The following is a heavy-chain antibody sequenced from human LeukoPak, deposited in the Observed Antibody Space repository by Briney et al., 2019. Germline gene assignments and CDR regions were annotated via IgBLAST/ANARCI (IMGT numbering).Heavy chain of an antibody. V-gene: IGHV3-74*01. CDR3: ARTSSYGDLPSYGMDV. Sequence: GGSLRLSCAASGFTFSSYWMHWVRQAPGKGLVWVSRINSDGSSTSYADSVKGRFTISRDNAKNTLYLQMNSLRAEDTAVYYCARTSSYGDLPSYGMDVWGQGTTVTVSS. J-gene: IGHJ6*02. D-gene: IGHD4-17*01. CDR2: INSDGSST. CDR1: GFTFSSYW.